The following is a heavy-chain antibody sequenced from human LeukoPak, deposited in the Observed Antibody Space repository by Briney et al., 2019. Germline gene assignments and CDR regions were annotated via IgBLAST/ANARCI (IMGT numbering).Heavy chain of an antibody. V-gene: IGHV3-23*01. CDR3: AKEYTGTFSPFPSYFDN. D-gene: IGHD1-26*01. CDR2: ISGSGGST. CDR1: GLTFSTYG. Sequence: GGSLRLSCAASGLTFSTYGMSWVRQAPGKGLEWVSVISGSGGSTYYADSVKGRFTISRDNSKNTLYLQMNSLRAEDTAIYYCAKEYTGTFSPFPSYFDNWGQGTLVTVSS. J-gene: IGHJ4*02.